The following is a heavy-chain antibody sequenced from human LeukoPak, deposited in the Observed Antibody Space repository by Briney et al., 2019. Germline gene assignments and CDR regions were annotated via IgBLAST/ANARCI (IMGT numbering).Heavy chain of an antibody. Sequence: ASVKVSCKASGYTFTDYYMHWVRQAPGQGLEWMGWINPNSGVTNYAQKFQGRVTMTRDTSISTAYMELSRLRSDDTAVYSCARSRGLFSSWYADYWGQGTLVTVSS. J-gene: IGHJ4*02. CDR2: INPNSGVT. CDR1: GYTFTDYY. CDR3: ARSRGLFSSWYADY. V-gene: IGHV1-2*02. D-gene: IGHD6-13*01.